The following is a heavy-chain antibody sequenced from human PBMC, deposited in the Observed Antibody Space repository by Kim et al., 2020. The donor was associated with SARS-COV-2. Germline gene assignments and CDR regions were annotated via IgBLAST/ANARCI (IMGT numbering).Heavy chain of an antibody. D-gene: IGHD3-16*01. J-gene: IGHJ3*02. CDR3: ARISRGKWRAFDI. Sequence: ADAVTDPLPISRDNAKNSLYLQMNSLRAEDTAVYYCARISRGKWRAFDIWGQGTMVTVSS. V-gene: IGHV3-11*03.